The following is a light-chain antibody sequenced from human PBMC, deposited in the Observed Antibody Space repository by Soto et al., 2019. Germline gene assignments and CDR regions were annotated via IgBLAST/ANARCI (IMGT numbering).Light chain of an antibody. CDR2: AAS. V-gene: IGKV3-20*01. J-gene: IGKJ1*01. Sequence: IVLTQSPGTPSLSPGERATLSCRASQSVRSSYVAWYQQTPGQAPRLLIYAASSRATGIPDRFSGSESGTDFTLTISRLESEDFAVYFCQQYGSAPWAFGQGTKVEVK. CDR1: QSVRSSY. CDR3: QQYGSAPWA.